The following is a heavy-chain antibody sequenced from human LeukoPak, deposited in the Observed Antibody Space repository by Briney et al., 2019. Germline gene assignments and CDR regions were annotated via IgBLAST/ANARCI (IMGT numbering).Heavy chain of an antibody. Sequence: PSETLSLTCAVYGGSFSGYYWSWIRQPPGKGLEWIGEINHSGSTNYNPSLKSRVTISVDMSKNQFSLKLSSVTAADTAVYYCARDSGYYLDYWGQGTLVTVSS. CDR2: INHSGST. V-gene: IGHV4-34*01. J-gene: IGHJ4*02. CDR3: ARDSGYYLDY. CDR1: GGSFSGYY. D-gene: IGHD3-22*01.